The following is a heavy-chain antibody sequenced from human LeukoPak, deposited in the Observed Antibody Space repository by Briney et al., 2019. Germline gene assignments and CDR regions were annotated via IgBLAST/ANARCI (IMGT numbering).Heavy chain of an antibody. CDR3: ARSVVVVAATHLYYYYYYMDV. D-gene: IGHD2-15*01. Sequence: PGGSLRLSCAASGFTLSSYWMSWVRQAPGKGLEWVANIKQDVSEKYYGDSVKGRFTISRDNAKNSLYLQMNSLRAEDTAVYYCARSVVVVAATHLYYYYYYMDVWGKGTTVTVSS. J-gene: IGHJ6*03. CDR1: GFTLSSYW. CDR2: IKQDVSEK. V-gene: IGHV3-7*01.